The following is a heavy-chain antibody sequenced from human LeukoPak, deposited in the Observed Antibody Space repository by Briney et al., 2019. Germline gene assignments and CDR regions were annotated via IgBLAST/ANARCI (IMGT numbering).Heavy chain of an antibody. CDR3: ARVFHDSSGYYPYYFDY. J-gene: IGHJ4*02. D-gene: IGHD3-22*01. Sequence: EASVKVSCKASGYTFTSYGISWVRQAPGQGLEWMGWISAYNGNTNYAQKLQNRDTMTTGTSTSTAYMELRSLRSDDTAVYYCARVFHDSSGYYPYYFDYWGQGTLVPVSS. V-gene: IGHV1-18*01. CDR1: GYTFTSYG. CDR2: ISAYNGNT.